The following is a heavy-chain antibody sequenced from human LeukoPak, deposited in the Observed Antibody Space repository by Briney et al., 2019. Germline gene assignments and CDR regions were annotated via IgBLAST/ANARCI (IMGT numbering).Heavy chain of an antibody. V-gene: IGHV3-23*01. D-gene: IGHD3-16*01. Sequence: GGSLRLSFAASGFTFSSFAMSWVRQAPGKGLEWVSPISGSGSSTYYADSVNGRVTISSDNSRDMLYLQMNSLRAEDTAVYYCAKGYYDYVWGSYYFDYWGQGTLVTVSS. CDR2: ISGSGSST. J-gene: IGHJ4*02. CDR1: GFTFSSFA. CDR3: AKGYYDYVWGSYYFDY.